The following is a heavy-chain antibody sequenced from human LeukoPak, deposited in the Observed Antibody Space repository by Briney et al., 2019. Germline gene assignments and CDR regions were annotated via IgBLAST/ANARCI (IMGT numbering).Heavy chain of an antibody. CDR3: ARDMWGERYYESSGYVHYYYYMDV. V-gene: IGHV3-20*04. J-gene: IGHJ6*03. D-gene: IGHD3-22*01. CDR2: INWNGIST. Sequence: SGGSLRLSCVASGFTFSSYSMNWVRQAPGKGLEWVSGINWNGISTGYADSVKGRFTISRDNAKNSLYLQMNSLRAEDTALYYCARDMWGERYYESSGYVHYYYYMDVWGKGTTVTVSS. CDR1: GFTFSSYS.